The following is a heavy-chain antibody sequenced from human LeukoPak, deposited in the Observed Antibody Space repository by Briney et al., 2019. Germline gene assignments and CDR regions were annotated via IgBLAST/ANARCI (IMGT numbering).Heavy chain of an antibody. D-gene: IGHD4-11*01. CDR2: ISGSGGST. CDR1: GFTFRNYA. J-gene: IGHJ4*02. CDR3: ERSGTVTTSDFDS. Sequence: PGGSLRLSCAASGFTFRNYAMNWLRQAPGKGLEWVSGISGSGGSTYYADSVKGRFTISRDNAKNTLYLQMHSLSAEDTAVYFCERSGTVTTSDFDSWGQGTLVTVSS. V-gene: IGHV3-23*01.